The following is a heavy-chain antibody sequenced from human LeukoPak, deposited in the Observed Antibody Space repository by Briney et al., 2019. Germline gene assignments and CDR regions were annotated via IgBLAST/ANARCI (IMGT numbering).Heavy chain of an antibody. Sequence: PGGSLRLSCAASGFTFSSYSMNWVRQAPGKGLEWVSSISSSSSYIYYADSVKGRFTISRDNAKNSLYLQMNSLRAEDTAVYYCARSGSLGEGITGWFDPWGQGTLVTVSS. V-gene: IGHV3-21*01. CDR1: GFTFSSYS. CDR2: ISSSSSYI. CDR3: ARSGSLGEGITGWFDP. J-gene: IGHJ5*02.